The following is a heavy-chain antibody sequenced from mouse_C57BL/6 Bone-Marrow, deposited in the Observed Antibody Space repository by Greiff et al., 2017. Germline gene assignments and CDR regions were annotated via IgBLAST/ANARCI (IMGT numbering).Heavy chain of an antibody. Sequence: QVQLQQSGPGLVQPSQSLSITCTVSGFSLTSYGVHWVRQSPGKGLEWLGVIWSGGSTDYNAAFISRLSISKDNAKSQVFLKMNSLQADDTAIYYCASYYDAMDYWGQGTSVTVSS. J-gene: IGHJ4*01. CDR2: IWSGGST. V-gene: IGHV2-2*01. CDR3: ASYYDAMDY. CDR1: GFSLTSYG.